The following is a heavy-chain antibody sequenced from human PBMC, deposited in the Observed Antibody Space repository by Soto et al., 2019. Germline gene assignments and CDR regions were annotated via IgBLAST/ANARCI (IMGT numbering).Heavy chain of an antibody. J-gene: IGHJ4*02. D-gene: IGHD3-3*01. CDR3: ARRSSITIFGVVHPFDY. CDR2: ISAYNGNT. CDR1: GCTFTSYG. V-gene: IGHV1-18*04. Sequence: ASVKVSCKASGCTFTSYGISWVRQAPGQGLEWMGWISAYNGNTNYAQKLQGRVTMTTDTSTSTAYMELRSLRSDDTAVYYCARRSSITIFGVVHPFDYWGQGTLVTVSS.